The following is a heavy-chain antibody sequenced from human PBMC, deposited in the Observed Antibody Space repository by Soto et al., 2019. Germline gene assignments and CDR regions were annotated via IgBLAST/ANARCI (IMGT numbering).Heavy chain of an antibody. CDR1: GFSFSGYE. D-gene: IGHD5-12*01. J-gene: IGHJ3*02. CDR3: ARVRVSGYDDGFDI. Sequence: EVQLVESGGGLLQPGGSLRLSCVASGFSFSGYEMNWVRQAPGKGLEWVSYISSSGSTVYYAGSVEGRFAISRDNAKDSLYLQMHSLRVEDTGVYYCARVRVSGYDDGFDIWGQGTMVTVSS. V-gene: IGHV3-48*03. CDR2: ISSSGSTV.